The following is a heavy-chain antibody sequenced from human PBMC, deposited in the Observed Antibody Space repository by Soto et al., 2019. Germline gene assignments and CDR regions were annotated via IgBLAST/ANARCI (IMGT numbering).Heavy chain of an antibody. V-gene: IGHV4-34*01. J-gene: IGHJ4*02. Sequence: PSETLSLTCAVYGGSFSGYYWSWIRQPPGKGLEWIGEINHIGSTNYNPSLRSRVTISVDTSKNQFSLKLRSVTAADTAVFYCAGLYPYESSGYHLNYWGQGALVTVSS. CDR2: INHIGST. CDR3: AGLYPYESSGYHLNY. CDR1: GGSFSGYY. D-gene: IGHD3-22*01.